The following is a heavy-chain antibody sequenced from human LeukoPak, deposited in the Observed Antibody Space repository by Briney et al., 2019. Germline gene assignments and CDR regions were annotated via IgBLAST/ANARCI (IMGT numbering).Heavy chain of an antibody. CDR2: IYYSGST. CDR3: ARVEWLLYPDY. V-gene: IGHV4-39*07. Sequence: GSLRLSCAASGFTFSSYGMLWVRQAPGKGLEWIGSIYYSGSTYYNPSLKSRVTISVDTSKNQFSLKLSSVTAADTAVYYCARVEWLLYPDYWGQGTLVTVSS. J-gene: IGHJ4*02. CDR1: GFTFSSYG. D-gene: IGHD3-3*01.